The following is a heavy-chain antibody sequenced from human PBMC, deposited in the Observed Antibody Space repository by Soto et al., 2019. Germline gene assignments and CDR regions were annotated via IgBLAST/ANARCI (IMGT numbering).Heavy chain of an antibody. J-gene: IGHJ4*02. D-gene: IGHD3-9*01. CDR1: GLSLSTTEVT. Sequence: QITLKESGPTLVKPTQTLTLTCTFSGLSLSTTEVTVGWIRQPPGKALEWLGLIYWDDSERYSPSLKSRHTITKDTSKNQVILTLTNMDPVDTATYFCARHKETTLTFDYWGQGILVTVSS. CDR2: IYWDDSE. V-gene: IGHV2-5*02. CDR3: ARHKETTLTFDY.